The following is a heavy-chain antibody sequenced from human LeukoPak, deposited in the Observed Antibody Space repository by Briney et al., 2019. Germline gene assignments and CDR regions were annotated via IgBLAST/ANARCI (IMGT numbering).Heavy chain of an antibody. V-gene: IGHV1-24*01. J-gene: IGHJ4*02. CDR2: FDPEEGET. CDR3: ARGDFDYDFWSGYHLGY. D-gene: IGHD3-3*01. CDR1: GHTLTELS. Sequence: ASVKVSCKVSGHTLTELSMHWVRQTPEKGLEWMGGFDPEEGETIYAHTFQGRVTITTDESTSTAYMELSSLRSEDTAVYYCARGDFDYDFWSGYHLGYWGQGTLVTVTS.